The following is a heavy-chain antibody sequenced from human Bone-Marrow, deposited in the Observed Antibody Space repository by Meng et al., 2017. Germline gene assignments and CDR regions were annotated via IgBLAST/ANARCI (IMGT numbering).Heavy chain of an antibody. CDR3: ARRRGGSGRDC. D-gene: IGHD3-10*01. V-gene: IGHV4-39*01. CDR2: VYHSGST. Sequence: QLQLQESVPGLVTPWETLSPTCTVSVGPTSSSNYYWDWIRQPPGKVLEWIGAVYHSGSTSYNPSLQSRVTMFVDTSKNQFSLMLPSVTATDTAVYYCARRRGGSGRDCWGQGTLVTVSS. CDR1: VGPTSSSNYY. J-gene: IGHJ4*02.